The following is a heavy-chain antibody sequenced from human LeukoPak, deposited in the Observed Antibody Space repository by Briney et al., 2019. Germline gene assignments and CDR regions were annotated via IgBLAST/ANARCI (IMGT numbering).Heavy chain of an antibody. Sequence: PSETLSLTCAVYGGSFSGYYWSWIRQPPGKGLEWIGEINHSGSTYYNPSLKSRVTISVDTSKNQFSLKLSSVTAADTAVYYCARLIFDWLSHFDYWGQGTLVTVSS. J-gene: IGHJ4*02. CDR2: INHSGST. V-gene: IGHV4-34*01. D-gene: IGHD3-9*01. CDR1: GGSFSGYY. CDR3: ARLIFDWLSHFDY.